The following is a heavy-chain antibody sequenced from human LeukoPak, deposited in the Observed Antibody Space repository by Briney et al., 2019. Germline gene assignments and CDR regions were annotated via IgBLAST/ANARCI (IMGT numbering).Heavy chain of an antibody. D-gene: IGHD3-10*01. Sequence: SETLSLTCSVSGGSISSYYWSWIRQSPDKGLELIGYIHFSGSTNYNPSLKNRVTISVDTSKNQFSLKLSSVTAADTAVYYCAKSNGYGLVDIWGQGTMVTVSS. J-gene: IGHJ3*02. V-gene: IGHV4-4*08. CDR3: AKSNGYGLVDI. CDR2: IHFSGST. CDR1: GGSISSYY.